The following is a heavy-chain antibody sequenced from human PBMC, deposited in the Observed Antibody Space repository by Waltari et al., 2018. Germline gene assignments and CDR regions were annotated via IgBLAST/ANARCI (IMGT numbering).Heavy chain of an antibody. CDR1: GFTFSGSA. J-gene: IGHJ4*02. D-gene: IGHD3-10*01. V-gene: IGHV3-73*01. CDR3: TRPGETGKHDY. CDR2: IRSKANSYAT. Sequence: EVQLVESGGGLVQPGGSLRLSCAASGFTFSGSAMHWVRQAAGKGLGWVGRIRSKANSYATAYAASVKGRFTISRDDSKNTAYLQMNSLKTEDTAVYYCTRPGETGKHDYWGQGTLVTVSS.